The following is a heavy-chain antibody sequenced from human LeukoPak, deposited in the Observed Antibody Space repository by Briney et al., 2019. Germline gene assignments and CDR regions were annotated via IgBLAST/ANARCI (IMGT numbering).Heavy chain of an antibody. Sequence: GGALRVSCAASRFTFSSYAMHWVRQAPGRGLEGVAVISYDGSNKYYVDSVRGRFTISLDNSKKALDLYMNSQPAGQTAGYNCARDPENAGYSSGWDPFLAYSGQGTLVTVSS. V-gene: IGHV3-30*04. CDR2: ISYDGSNK. CDR1: RFTFSSYA. D-gene: IGHD6-19*01. CDR3: ARDPENAGYSSGWDPFLAY. J-gene: IGHJ4*02.